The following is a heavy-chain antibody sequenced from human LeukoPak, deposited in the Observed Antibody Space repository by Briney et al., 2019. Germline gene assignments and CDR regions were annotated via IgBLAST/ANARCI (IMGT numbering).Heavy chain of an antibody. CDR3: ARDSGYNAFDY. CDR2: INQDGSAK. J-gene: IGHJ4*02. CDR1: GFLFSISW. D-gene: IGHD5-12*01. Sequence: PGGSLRLSCADSGFLFSISWMAWVRQAPGRGLEWLANINQDGSAKTCVDSVKGRFTISRDNAKNSLYLQMNSLRAEDTAMYYCARDSGYNAFDYWGQGTLVTVSS. V-gene: IGHV3-7*05.